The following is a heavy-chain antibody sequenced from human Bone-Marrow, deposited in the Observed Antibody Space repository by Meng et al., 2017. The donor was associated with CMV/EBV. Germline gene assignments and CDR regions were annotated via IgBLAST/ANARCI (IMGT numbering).Heavy chain of an antibody. Sequence: GESLKISCAASGFDFNNYAMHWVRQAPGKGLEWVSAISGSGGSTYYADSVKGRFTISRDNSKNTLYLQMNSLRAEDTAVYYCAKAMRKGFLEWLWGQGTLVTVSS. J-gene: IGHJ4*02. V-gene: IGHV3-23*01. CDR1: GFDFNNYA. D-gene: IGHD3-3*01. CDR3: AKAMRKGFLEWL. CDR2: ISGSGGST.